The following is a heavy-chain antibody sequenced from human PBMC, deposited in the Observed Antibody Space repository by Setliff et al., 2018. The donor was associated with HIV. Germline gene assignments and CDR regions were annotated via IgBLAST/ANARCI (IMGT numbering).Heavy chain of an antibody. Sequence: ASVKVSCKTSGYSFTAYYMHWVRQAPGQGLEWMGWINPNTGGTNYAQKFQGRVTMTSDTSIRTAYMEVSGLRYDDTAAAVTEVSLTENWF. CDR1: GYSFTAYY. CDR2: INPNTGGT. J-gene: IGHJ5*01. V-gene: IGHV1-2*02. CDR3: EVSLTENWF. D-gene: IGHD6-25*01.